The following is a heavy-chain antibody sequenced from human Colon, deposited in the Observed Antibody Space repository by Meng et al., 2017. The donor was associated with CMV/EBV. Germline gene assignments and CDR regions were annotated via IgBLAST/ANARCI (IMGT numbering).Heavy chain of an antibody. D-gene: IGHD3-10*01. V-gene: IGHV5-51*01. CDR1: YSFTSYW. J-gene: IGHJ4*02. CDR3: ARQARRPITMVRGGYFDY. Sequence: YSFTSYWIGWVRQMPGRGLEWMGIIYPDDSDTRYSPSFQGQVTISADKSISTAYLQWSSLKASDTAMYYCARQARRPITMVRGGYFDYWGQGTLVTVSS. CDR2: IYPDDSDT.